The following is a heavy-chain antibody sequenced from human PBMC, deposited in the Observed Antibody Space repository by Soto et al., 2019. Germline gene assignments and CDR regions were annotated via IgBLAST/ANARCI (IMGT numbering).Heavy chain of an antibody. J-gene: IGHJ4*02. Sequence: QLQLQESGPGLVKPSETLSLTCTVSGGSISSSSYYWGWIRQPPGKGLEWIGSIHFSGSTYYNPSLKGRVTISVDTSKNHFSLKLSSVTAADTAVYYWASGYSGYDAYWGQGTLFTVSA. D-gene: IGHD5-12*01. CDR1: GGSISSSSYY. V-gene: IGHV4-39*01. CDR3: ASGYSGYDAY. CDR2: IHFSGST.